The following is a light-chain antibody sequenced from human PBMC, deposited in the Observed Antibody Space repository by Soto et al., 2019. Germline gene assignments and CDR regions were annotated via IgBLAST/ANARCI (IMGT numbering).Light chain of an antibody. Sequence: QSALTQPASVSGSPGQSITITCTRTSSDVGGYNSVSWYQHHPGTPTKLLIYNVNSRPSWVSDRFSGSKSGNTASLTISGLQAEAEADYYCSSYTTSSTYVFGTGTKVTV. CDR2: NVN. J-gene: IGLJ1*01. CDR1: SSDVGGYNS. V-gene: IGLV2-14*03. CDR3: SSYTTSSTYV.